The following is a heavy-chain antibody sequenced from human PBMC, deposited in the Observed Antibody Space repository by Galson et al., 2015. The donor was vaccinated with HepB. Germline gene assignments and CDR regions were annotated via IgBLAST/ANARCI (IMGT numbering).Heavy chain of an antibody. V-gene: IGHV3-23*01. CDR3: AKPVAGLLYYGLDV. J-gene: IGHJ6*02. D-gene: IGHD6-19*01. CDR2: VSVSGDRT. CDR1: GLTSGNYA. Sequence: SLRLSCAASGLTSGNYAMGWVRQAPGKGLEWVSSVSVSGDRTNYADSVKGRFTTSRDNSKNTLFLQMNSLRAEDTAVYYCAKPVAGLLYYGLDVWGQGTTVTVSS.